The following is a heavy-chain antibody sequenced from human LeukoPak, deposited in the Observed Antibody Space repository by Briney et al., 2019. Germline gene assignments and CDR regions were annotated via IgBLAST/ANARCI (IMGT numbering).Heavy chain of an antibody. CDR3: AAYGSGSYWPSNYYMDV. V-gene: IGHV4-39*07. J-gene: IGHJ6*03. CDR2: IYYSGST. D-gene: IGHD3-10*01. Sequence: PSETLCLTCAVRRGGIESSSYCWGWICQPPGKGLEWIGSIYYSGSTYYNPSLKSRVTISVDTSKKQFSLRLSSVTAADTAVYYCAAYGSGSYWPSNYYMDVWGKGTTVTVSS. CDR1: RGGIESSSYC.